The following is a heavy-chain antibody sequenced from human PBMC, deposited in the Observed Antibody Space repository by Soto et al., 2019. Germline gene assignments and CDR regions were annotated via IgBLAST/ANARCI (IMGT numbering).Heavy chain of an antibody. D-gene: IGHD5-18*01. CDR3: ARDSGYSLGVSFDY. V-gene: IGHV1-2*04. Sequence: ASVKVSCKASGYTFTGYYMHWVRQAPGQGLEWMGWINPNSGGTNYAQKFQGWVTMTRDTSISTAYMELSRLRSGDTAVYYCARDSGYSLGVSFDYWGQGTLVTVSS. CDR2: INPNSGGT. CDR1: GYTFTGYY. J-gene: IGHJ4*02.